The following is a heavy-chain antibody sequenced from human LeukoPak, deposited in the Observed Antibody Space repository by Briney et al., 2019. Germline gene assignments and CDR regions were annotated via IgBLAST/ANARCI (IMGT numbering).Heavy chain of an antibody. CDR2: INPNSGGT. CDR1: GYTFTGYY. CDR3: ARDGLDYGDYVIRPILVYYYYMDV. V-gene: IGHV1-2*02. J-gene: IGHJ6*03. Sequence: GASVKVSCKASGYTFTGYYMHWVRQAPGQGLEWMGWINPNSGGTNYAQKFQGRVTMTRDTSTSTVYMELSSLRSEDTAVYYCARDGLDYGDYVIRPILVYYYYMDVWGKGTTVTVSS. D-gene: IGHD4-17*01.